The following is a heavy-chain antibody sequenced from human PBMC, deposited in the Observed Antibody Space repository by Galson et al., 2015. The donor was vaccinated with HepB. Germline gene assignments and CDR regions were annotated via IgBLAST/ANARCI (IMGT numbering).Heavy chain of an antibody. CDR3: ANYRPSTTLDY. D-gene: IGHD1-1*01. V-gene: IGHV4-39*01. J-gene: IGHJ4*02. Sequence: SETLSLTCSVSGASISSSSYYWGWVRQPPGKGLEWIGSFYYHGSTSYNPSLKSRVTISVDTSQNQFSLRLSSVTAADTAVYYCANYRPSTTLDYWGQGTLVTVSS. CDR1: GASISSSSYY. CDR2: FYYHGST.